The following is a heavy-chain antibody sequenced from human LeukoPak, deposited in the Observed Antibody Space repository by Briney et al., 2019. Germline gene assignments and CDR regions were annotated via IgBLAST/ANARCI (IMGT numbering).Heavy chain of an antibody. Sequence: SETLSLTCTVSGGSIRSGGYYWSWIRQHPGKGLEWIGYIYYSGSTYYNPSLKSRVTISVDTSKNQFSLKLSSVTGADTAVYYCARDNQLNFDYWGQGSLVSVCS. CDR3: ARDNQLNFDY. CDR2: IYYSGST. D-gene: IGHD1-14*01. V-gene: IGHV4-31*03. J-gene: IGHJ4*02. CDR1: GGSIRSGGYY.